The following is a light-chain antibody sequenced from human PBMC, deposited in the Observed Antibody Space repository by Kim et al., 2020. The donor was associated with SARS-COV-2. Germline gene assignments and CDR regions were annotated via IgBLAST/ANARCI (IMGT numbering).Light chain of an antibody. V-gene: IGKV1-39*01. CDR3: QQSFSTLT. CDR2: SAS. J-gene: IGKJ4*01. Sequence: SASVGDRVPITCRASQRISTYLNWFQQQPGKAPKLLIYSASTLQSGVPSRFRGSGSGSDFTLTIFNVQPEDFATYYCQQSFSTLTFGGGTKVDIK. CDR1: QRISTY.